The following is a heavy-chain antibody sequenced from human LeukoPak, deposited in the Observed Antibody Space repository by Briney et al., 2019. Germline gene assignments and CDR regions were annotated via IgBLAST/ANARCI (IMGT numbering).Heavy chain of an antibody. V-gene: IGHV4-61*02. CDR1: GGSISSGSYY. J-gene: IGHJ4*02. CDR2: IYTSGST. CDR3: ARGQRGYSYGFDY. D-gene: IGHD5-18*01. Sequence: SETLSLTCTVSGGSISSGSYYWSWIRQPAGKGLEWIGRIYTSGSTNYSPSLKSRVTTSVDTSKNQFSLKLSSVTAADTAVYYCARGQRGYSYGFDYWGQGTLVTVSS.